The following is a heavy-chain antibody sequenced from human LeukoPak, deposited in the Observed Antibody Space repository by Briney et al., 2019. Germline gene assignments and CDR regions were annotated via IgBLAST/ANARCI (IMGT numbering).Heavy chain of an antibody. CDR3: ARETSSSWYDY. D-gene: IGHD6-13*01. CDR1: GGSISSYY. CDR2: IYYSGST. V-gene: IGHV4-59*01. J-gene: IGHJ4*02. Sequence: PSETLSLTCTVSGGSISSYYWSWIRQPPGKGLEWIGYIYYSGSTNYNPPLKSRVTISVDTSKNQFSLKLSSVTAADTAVYYCARETSSSWYDYWGQGTLVTVSS.